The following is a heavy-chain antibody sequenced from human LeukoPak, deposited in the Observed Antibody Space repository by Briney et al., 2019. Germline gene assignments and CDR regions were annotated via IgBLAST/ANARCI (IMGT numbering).Heavy chain of an antibody. CDR1: GYTFTSYD. Sequence: GASVKVSCKASGYTFTSYDINWVRQAPGQGLEWMGIINPSGGSTSYAQKFQGRVTMTRDMSTSTVYMELSSLRSEDTAVYYCARTYYYGSGSYWPFDYWGQGTLVTASS. V-gene: IGHV1-46*01. D-gene: IGHD3-10*01. J-gene: IGHJ4*02. CDR3: ARTYYYGSGSYWPFDY. CDR2: INPSGGST.